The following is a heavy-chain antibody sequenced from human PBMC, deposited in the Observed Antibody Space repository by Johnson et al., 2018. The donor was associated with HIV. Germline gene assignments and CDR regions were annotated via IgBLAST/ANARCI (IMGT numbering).Heavy chain of an antibody. CDR3: VRRFYDSSAFDI. Sequence: QVQLVESGGGVVQPGTSLRLSCAASGFTFTSFAMHWVHQAPGKGLEWVGFISYDGSNKYFTDSVRGRFTISRDNSRNTLFLQMNSLRAEDTGVYYCVRRFYDSSAFDIWGQGTLVTVSS. J-gene: IGHJ3*02. V-gene: IGHV3-30-3*01. D-gene: IGHD3-22*01. CDR1: GFTFTSFA. CDR2: ISYDGSNK.